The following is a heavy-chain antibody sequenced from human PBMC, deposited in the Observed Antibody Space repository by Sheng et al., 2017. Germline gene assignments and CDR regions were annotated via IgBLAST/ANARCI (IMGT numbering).Heavy chain of an antibody. CDR3: AKDFRDNWTFDY. CDR1: GITLSNYA. J-gene: IGHJ4*02. V-gene: IGHV3-23*01. CDR2: IRVSGSGP. D-gene: IGHD1-1*01. Sequence: EVQLLESGGGLVQPGGSLRLSCVVSGITLSNYAMTWVRQAPGKGLEWVSAIRVSGSGPYYADSVKGRFTISRDNSKNTLYLHMDSLRVEDTAIYYCAKDFRDNWTFDYWGQGTLVTVSS.